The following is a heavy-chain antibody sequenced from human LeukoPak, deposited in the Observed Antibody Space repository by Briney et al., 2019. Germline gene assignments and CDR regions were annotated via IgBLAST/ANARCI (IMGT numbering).Heavy chain of an antibody. CDR3: ARESYDIMTGYSSFGEY. D-gene: IGHD3-9*01. CDR2: MYYSGST. V-gene: IGHV4-39*02. Sequence: SETLSLTCIVSGGSISSSSYYWGWLRHPPRKGREWIGRMYYSGSTYYSTSPKRPVTISLETSQKQCSLEHSPFTAADTGVFYCARESYDIMTGYSSFGEYWGRGTLVTVSS. J-gene: IGHJ4*02. CDR1: GGSISSSSYY.